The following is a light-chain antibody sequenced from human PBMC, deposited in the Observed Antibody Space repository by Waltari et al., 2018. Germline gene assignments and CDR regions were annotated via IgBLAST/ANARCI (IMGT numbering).Light chain of an antibody. V-gene: IGLV1-47*01. CDR3: AAWDDSLSGPV. CDR2: RNN. Sequence: QSVLTQPPSASGTPGQRVTISCAGSSSNIGRNYVYWYQQLPGTAPKLLISRNNQLPSVVPARFSGSKSGTSVSLAISGLRSEDEADYYCAAWDDSLSGPVFGGGTKLTVL. J-gene: IGLJ2*01. CDR1: SSNIGRNY.